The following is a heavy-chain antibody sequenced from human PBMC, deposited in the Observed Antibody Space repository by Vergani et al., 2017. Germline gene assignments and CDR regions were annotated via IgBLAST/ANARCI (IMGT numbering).Heavy chain of an antibody. D-gene: IGHD6-13*01. V-gene: IGHV3-30-3*01. CDR2: ISYDGSNK. CDR3: AREAQQQLVYNDAFDI. Sequence: QVQLVESGGGVVQPGRSLRLSCAASGFTFSSYAMHSVRQAPGKGLEWVAVISYDGSNKYYADSVKGRFTISRDNSKNTLYLQMNSLRAEDTAVYYCAREAQQQLVYNDAFDIWGQGTMVTVSS. J-gene: IGHJ3*02. CDR1: GFTFSSYA.